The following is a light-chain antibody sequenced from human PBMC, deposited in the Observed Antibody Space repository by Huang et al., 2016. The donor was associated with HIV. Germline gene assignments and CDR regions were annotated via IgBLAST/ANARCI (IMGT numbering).Light chain of an antibody. CDR3: QQYDKWPPGLT. CDR2: DTS. CDR1: QNVRNN. V-gene: IGKV3D-15*01. J-gene: IGKJ4*01. Sequence: EIKMTQSPATLSVSPGGRVTLSCRASQNVRNNFALYQHKTGQAPRLLIYDTSTRASGIPGRFSGSGSGTEFTLTISGLQSEDFAIYYCQQYDKWPPGLTFGGGTKVEI.